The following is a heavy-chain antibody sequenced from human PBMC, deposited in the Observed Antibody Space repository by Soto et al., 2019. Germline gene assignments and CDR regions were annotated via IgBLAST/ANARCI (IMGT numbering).Heavy chain of an antibody. Sequence: PGGSLRLSCAASGFTFDDYAMHWVRQAPVNGLEFVSGISCGIGSIGCADAVKGRFRIARCRAKNSLYLQMNGLRAEDTALYYCAKDRGSVSFGELPHWGQGTLVTVSS. CDR1: GFTFDDYA. CDR3: AKDRGSVSFGELPH. CDR2: ISCGIGSI. V-gene: IGHV3-9*01. J-gene: IGHJ4*02. D-gene: IGHD3-10*01.